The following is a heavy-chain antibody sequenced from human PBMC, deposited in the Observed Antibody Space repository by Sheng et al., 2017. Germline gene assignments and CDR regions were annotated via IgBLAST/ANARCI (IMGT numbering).Heavy chain of an antibody. CDR3: ARESLWNDGEGAYGMDV. V-gene: IGHV3-33*01. CDR1: GFTFSSYG. J-gene: IGHJ6*02. D-gene: IGHD1-1*01. Sequence: QVQLVESGGGVVQPGRSLRLSCAASGFTFSSYGMHWVRQAPGKGLEWVAVIWYDGSNKYYADSVKGRFTISRDNSKNTLYLQMNSLRAEDTAVYYCARESLWNDGEGAYGMDVWGQGTTVTVS. CDR2: IWYDGSNK.